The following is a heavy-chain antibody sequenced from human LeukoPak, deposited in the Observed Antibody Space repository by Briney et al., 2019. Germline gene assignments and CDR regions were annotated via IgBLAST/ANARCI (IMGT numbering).Heavy chain of an antibody. CDR1: GFTFSSYS. V-gene: IGHV3-30*03. D-gene: IGHD6-19*01. CDR2: ISYDGSNK. J-gene: IGHJ4*02. Sequence: GGSLRLSCAASGFTFSSYSMNWVRQAPGKGLDWVAVISYDGSNKYYADSVKGRFTISRDNSKNTLYLQMNSLRAEDTAVYYCARGYSSGWYYFDYWGQGTLVTVSS. CDR3: ARGYSSGWYYFDY.